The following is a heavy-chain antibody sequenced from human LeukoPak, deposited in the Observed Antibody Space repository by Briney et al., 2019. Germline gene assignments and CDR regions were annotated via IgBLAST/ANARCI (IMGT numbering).Heavy chain of an antibody. CDR1: GFTLSSYA. CDR2: ISGSGGST. Sequence: PGGSLRLSCAASGFTLSSYAMSWVRQAPGKGLEWVSAISGSGGSTYYADSVKGRFTISRDNSKNTLYLQMNSLRAEDTAVYYCAKDPGDSSGYWAFDYWGQGTLVTVSS. J-gene: IGHJ4*02. CDR3: AKDPGDSSGYWAFDY. V-gene: IGHV3-23*01. D-gene: IGHD3-22*01.